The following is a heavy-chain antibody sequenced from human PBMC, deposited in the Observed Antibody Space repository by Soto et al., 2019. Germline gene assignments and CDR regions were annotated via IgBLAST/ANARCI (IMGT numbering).Heavy chain of an antibody. J-gene: IGHJ4*02. CDR2: ISYDGENK. V-gene: IGHV3-30*03. Sequence: QVQLVESGGGVVQPGRSLRLSCAASGFTFSNYGMHWVRQAPGKGLEWVAVISYDGENKYYADSVKGRFAISRDNSKYTLYLQMNSLRPADTAVYYCASDSPSGSYGHWGQGTLVTVSS. CDR3: ASDSPSGSYGH. D-gene: IGHD1-26*01. CDR1: GFTFSNYG.